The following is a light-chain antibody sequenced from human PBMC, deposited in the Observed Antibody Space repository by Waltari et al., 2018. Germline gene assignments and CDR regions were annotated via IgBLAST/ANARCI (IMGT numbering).Light chain of an antibody. CDR1: QSVSSS. V-gene: IGKV3-15*01. CDR2: GAS. Sequence: DIVLTQSPATLSLSPGERATLSCRASQSVSSSLAWYQQKPGQAPRLLIYGASSRATGIPDRFSGSGSGTDFTLTISSLEPEDFAVYYCQQYSNWLTFGGGTKVEIK. J-gene: IGKJ4*01. CDR3: QQYSNWLT.